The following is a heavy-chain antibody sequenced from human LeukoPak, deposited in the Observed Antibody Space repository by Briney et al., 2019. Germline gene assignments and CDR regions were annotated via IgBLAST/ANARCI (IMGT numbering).Heavy chain of an antibody. CDR1: GFTFSTYG. J-gene: IGHJ4*02. CDR2: ISGSGGST. Sequence: GGSLRLSCAASGFTFSTYGMTWVRQAPGKGLEWVSVISGSGGSTYYADSVKGRFTLSRDNSKNTLYLQMNSLRAEDTAVYYCAKSIGGVVVVAADYWGQGTLVTVSS. D-gene: IGHD2-15*01. CDR3: AKSIGGVVVVAADY. V-gene: IGHV3-23*01.